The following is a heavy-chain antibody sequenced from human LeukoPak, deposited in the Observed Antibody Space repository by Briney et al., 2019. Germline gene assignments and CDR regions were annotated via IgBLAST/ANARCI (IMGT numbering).Heavy chain of an antibody. D-gene: IGHD3-10*01. CDR1: GGSISSGGYS. CDR3: ARVLLSQYYFDY. Sequence: SQTLSLTCAVSGGSISSGGYSWSWIRQPPGKGLEWIGYIYHSGSTYYNPSLKSRVTISVDRSKNRFSLKLSSVTAADTAVYYCARVLLSQYYFDYWGQGTLVTVSS. J-gene: IGHJ4*02. CDR2: IYHSGST. V-gene: IGHV4-30-2*01.